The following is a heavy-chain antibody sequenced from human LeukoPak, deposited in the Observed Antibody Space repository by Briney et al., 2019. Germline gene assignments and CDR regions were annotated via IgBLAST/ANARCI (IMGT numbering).Heavy chain of an antibody. CDR2: ISSNGGST. J-gene: IGHJ4*02. CDR1: GFTFSSYA. D-gene: IGHD3-16*02. CDR3: ARDGGFTFGGVIALYYFDY. Sequence: GGSLRLSCAASGFTFSSYAMRWVRQAPGKGLEYVSAISSNGGSTYYANSVKGRFTISRDNSKNTLYLQMGSLRAEDMAVYYCARDGGFTFGGVIALYYFDYWGQGTLVTVSS. V-gene: IGHV3-64*01.